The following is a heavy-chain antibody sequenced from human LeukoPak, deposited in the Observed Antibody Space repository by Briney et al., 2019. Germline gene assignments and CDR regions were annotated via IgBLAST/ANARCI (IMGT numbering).Heavy chain of an antibody. J-gene: IGHJ6*03. CDR3: AELGITMIGGV. Sequence: GGSLRLSCAVSGFTFSSYSMNWVRQAPGRWLEWVSSISSSSTYIYYADSVKGRFTISRDNAKNSLYPQMNSLRAEDTAVYYCAELGITMIGGVWGKRTTVTISS. V-gene: IGHV3-21*01. D-gene: IGHD3-10*02. CDR1: GFTFSSYS. CDR2: ISSSSTYI.